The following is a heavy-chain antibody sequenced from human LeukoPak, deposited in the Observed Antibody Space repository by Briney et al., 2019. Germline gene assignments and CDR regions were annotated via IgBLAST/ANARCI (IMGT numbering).Heavy chain of an antibody. Sequence: SETLSLTCAVYGGSFSGYYWSWIRQPPGKGLEWIGYIYYSGSTNYNPSLKSRVTISVDTSKNQFSLKLSSVTAADTAVYYCARAGVGANGFDIWGQGTMVTVSS. D-gene: IGHD1-26*01. CDR1: GGSFSGYY. V-gene: IGHV4-59*01. CDR3: ARAGVGANGFDI. CDR2: IYYSGST. J-gene: IGHJ3*02.